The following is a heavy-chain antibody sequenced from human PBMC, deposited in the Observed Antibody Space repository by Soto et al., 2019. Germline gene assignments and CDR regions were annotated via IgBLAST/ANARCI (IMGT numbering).Heavy chain of an antibody. CDR2: SSNSGSFT. CDR3: VKSGDNYNALDY. D-gene: IGHD1-1*01. Sequence: PXGSLRLSCTAAGFTLSDQCMRWIRQAPGKGLEWIGYSSNSGSFTIYADSVKGRFSISRDNAKNSLYLQINSLRGDDTAIYYCVKSGDNYNALDYWGQGTPVTVSS. J-gene: IGHJ4*02. CDR1: GFTLSDQC. V-gene: IGHV3-11*06.